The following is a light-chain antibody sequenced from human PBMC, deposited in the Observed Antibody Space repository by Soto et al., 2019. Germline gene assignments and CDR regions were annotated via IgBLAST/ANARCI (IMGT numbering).Light chain of an antibody. CDR1: SSNIGADYA. CDR3: QSYDNSLSAYV. Sequence: QSVLTQPPSVSGAPGQRITISCTGSSSNIGADYAVHWYQQLPGAAPKLLLYSNSNRPSGVPDRFSGSKSGTSASLAITGLQAEDEADYYCQSYDNSLSAYVFGTGTKVTVL. V-gene: IGLV1-40*01. J-gene: IGLJ1*01. CDR2: SNS.